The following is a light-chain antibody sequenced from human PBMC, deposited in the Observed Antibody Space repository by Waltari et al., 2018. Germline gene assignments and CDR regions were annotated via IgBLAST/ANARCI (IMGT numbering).Light chain of an antibody. CDR3: QSYDNRLSGVI. Sequence: QSVLTQPPSVSGAPGQRVTISCAGSSSNPAAASDVTWYQQLPGTAPKLLIYGHNNRPSGVPDRFSGSKSGTSASLAITGLQAEDEADYYCQSYDNRLSGVIFGGGTRLTVL. CDR2: GHN. CDR1: SSNPAAASD. V-gene: IGLV1-40*01. J-gene: IGLJ2*01.